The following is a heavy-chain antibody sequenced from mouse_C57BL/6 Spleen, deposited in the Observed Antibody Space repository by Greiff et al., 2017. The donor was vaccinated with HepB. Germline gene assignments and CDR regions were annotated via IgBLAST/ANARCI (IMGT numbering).Heavy chain of an antibody. V-gene: IGHV1-61*01. J-gene: IGHJ3*01. CDR3: ARPYYYGSSWLAY. CDR1: GYTFTSYW. D-gene: IGHD1-1*01. Sequence: VQLQQSGAELVRPGSSVKLSCKASGYTFTSYWMDWVKQRPGQGLEWIGNIYPSDSETHYNQKFKDKATLTVDKSSSTAYMQLSSLTSEDSAVYYCARPYYYGSSWLAYWGQGTLVTVSA. CDR2: IYPSDSET.